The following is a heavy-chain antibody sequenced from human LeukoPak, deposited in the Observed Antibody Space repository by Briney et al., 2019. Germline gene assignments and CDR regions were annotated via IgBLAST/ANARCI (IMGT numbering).Heavy chain of an antibody. Sequence: GGSLRLSCAASGFTFSNYAMHWARQAPGKGLEWVAFISHDRSNNCHADSVKGRFTISRDNSKSTLYLQMNSLRGEDTAVYYCARVNDYYGSHFDYWGQGTLVTVSS. CDR3: ARVNDYYGSHFDY. CDR1: GFTFSNYA. CDR2: ISHDRSNN. D-gene: IGHD3-22*01. J-gene: IGHJ4*02. V-gene: IGHV3-30-3*01.